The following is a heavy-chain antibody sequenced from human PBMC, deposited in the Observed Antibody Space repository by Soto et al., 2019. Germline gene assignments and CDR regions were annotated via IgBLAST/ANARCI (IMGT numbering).Heavy chain of an antibody. CDR1: GYTFTSYG. Sequence: ASVKVSCKASGYTFTSYGISWVRQAPGQGLEWMGWISAYNGNTNYAQKLQGRVTMTTDTSTSTAYMELRSLRSDDTAVYYCAGPTSTSYYYYYYGMDVWGQGTTVTVSS. CDR3: AGPTSTSYYYYYYGMDV. V-gene: IGHV1-18*04. CDR2: ISAYNGNT. D-gene: IGHD5-12*01. J-gene: IGHJ6*02.